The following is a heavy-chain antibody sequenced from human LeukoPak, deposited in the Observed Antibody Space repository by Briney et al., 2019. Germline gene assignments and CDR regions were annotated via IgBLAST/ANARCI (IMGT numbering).Heavy chain of an antibody. Sequence: LTGGPLRLSCAGSGFTFSDFWMTWVRQTPGKGLEWVANIKEDGTEKNLVDSVKGRFTISRDNTKNLLFLEMNNLRGDDTAIYYCVRESRPGGAMGLYHNLDYWGQGTLVAVSS. CDR3: VRESRPGGAMGLYHNLDY. CDR2: IKEDGTEK. V-gene: IGHV3-7*01. CDR1: GFTFSDFW. D-gene: IGHD1-1*01. J-gene: IGHJ4*02.